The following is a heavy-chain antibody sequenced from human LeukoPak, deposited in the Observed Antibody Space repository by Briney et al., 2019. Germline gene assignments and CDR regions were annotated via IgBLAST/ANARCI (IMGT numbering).Heavy chain of an antibody. V-gene: IGHV4-61*02. CDR2: IYTSGST. CDR1: GGSISSGSYY. D-gene: IGHD7-27*01. Sequence: SETLSLTCTVSGGSISSGSYYWSWIRQPAGKGLEWIGRIYTSGSTNYNPSLKSRVTISVDTSKNQFSLKLNSVTPEDTAVYYCARDDLVSPGDPGAFDIWGQGTMVTVSS. J-gene: IGHJ3*02. CDR3: ARDDLVSPGDPGAFDI.